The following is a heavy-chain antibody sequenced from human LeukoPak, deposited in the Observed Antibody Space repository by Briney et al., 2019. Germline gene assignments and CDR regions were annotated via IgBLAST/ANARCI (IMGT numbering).Heavy chain of an antibody. J-gene: IGHJ4*02. CDR1: GGSISSSNW. CDR3: ASCSGGSLYYFDY. Sequence: SGTLSLTCAVSGGSISSSNWWSWVRQPPGKGLEWIGEIYHSGSTNYNPSLKSRVTISVDKSKNQFSLKLSSVTAADTAVYYCASCSGGSLYYFDYWGQGTLVTVSS. CDR2: IYHSGST. V-gene: IGHV4-4*02. D-gene: IGHD2-15*01.